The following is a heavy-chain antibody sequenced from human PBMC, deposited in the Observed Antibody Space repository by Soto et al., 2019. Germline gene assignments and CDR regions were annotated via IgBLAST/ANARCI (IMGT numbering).Heavy chain of an antibody. Sequence: GGSLRLSCAASGVTFSSYSMNWVRQAPGKGLEWVSYISSSSSTIYYADSVKGRFTISRDNAKNSLYLQMNSLRAEDTAVYYCASFTMVRGAFGYWGQGTLVTVSS. V-gene: IGHV3-48*01. D-gene: IGHD3-10*01. CDR2: ISSSSSTI. CDR3: ASFTMVRGAFGY. CDR1: GVTFSSYS. J-gene: IGHJ4*02.